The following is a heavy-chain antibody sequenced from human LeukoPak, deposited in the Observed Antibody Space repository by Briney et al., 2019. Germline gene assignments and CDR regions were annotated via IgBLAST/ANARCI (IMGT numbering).Heavy chain of an antibody. CDR2: IYYSGSS. J-gene: IGHJ4*02. Sequence: SQTLSLTCTVAGAPISSTNYYWGWIRQPPGKRLEWIGNIYYSGSSYYNPSLQSRGTISVDSSKNQFSLRLSSVTAADTAVYYCARILILSSGCTPFDYWGQGALVTVSS. CDR3: ARILILSSGCTPFDY. V-gene: IGHV4-39*01. CDR1: GAPISSTNYY. D-gene: IGHD6-19*01.